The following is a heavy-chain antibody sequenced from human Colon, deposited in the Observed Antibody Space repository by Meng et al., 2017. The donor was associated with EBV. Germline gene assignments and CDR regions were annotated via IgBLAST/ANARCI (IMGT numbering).Heavy chain of an antibody. CDR3: ARVRVIPAAVGFDY. Sequence: QVQAQGAGPGLVEPSGTLSLTCAVSGGSISTSDWWSWVRQPPGKGLEWIGEIYRGGGTNYNPSFKSRVTISVDTSNNHFSLKLSYVTAADTAVYYCARVRVIPAAVGFDYWGQGTLVTVSS. CDR2: IYRGGGT. J-gene: IGHJ4*02. D-gene: IGHD2-2*01. V-gene: IGHV4-4*02. CDR1: GGSISTSDW.